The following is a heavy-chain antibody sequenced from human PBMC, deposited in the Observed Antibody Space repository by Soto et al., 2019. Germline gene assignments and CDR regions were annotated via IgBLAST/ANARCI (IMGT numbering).Heavy chain of an antibody. V-gene: IGHV3-21*02. CDR3: ARDPSEGRVGNWFAS. D-gene: IGHD2-2*01. J-gene: IGHJ5*01. CDR1: GFTFSRYG. Sequence: EVQLVESGGGLVKPGGSLGRSCAASGFTFSRYGMNWLRQAPGKGLEWVASISSSTSYVYYADSVKGRFSTSRDNAKNILYLEMYGLRTEDTAVYYCARDPSEGRVGNWFASWGTGTLVTVSS. CDR2: ISSSTSYV.